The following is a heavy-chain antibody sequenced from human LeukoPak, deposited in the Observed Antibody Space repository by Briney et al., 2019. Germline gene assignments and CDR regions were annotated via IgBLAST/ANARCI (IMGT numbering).Heavy chain of an antibody. CDR2: IGTAGDT. Sequence: GGSLRLSCAASGFTFSNYDMPWVRQATGKGLEWVSAIGTAGDTYYSGSVKGRFTNSRENAKNSLYLQMNSLKAGDTAVYYCARGGWFGELLRPFDYWGQGSLVTVSS. J-gene: IGHJ4*02. V-gene: IGHV3-13*01. CDR3: ARGGWFGELLRPFDY. D-gene: IGHD3-10*01. CDR1: GFTFSNYD.